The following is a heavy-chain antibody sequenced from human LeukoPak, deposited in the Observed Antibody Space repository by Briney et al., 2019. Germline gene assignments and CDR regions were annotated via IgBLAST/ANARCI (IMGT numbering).Heavy chain of an antibody. V-gene: IGHV4-39*07. CDR2: IYYSGST. CDR3: ARDTRSGWFGSMDV. CDR1: GGSISSSSYY. J-gene: IGHJ6*03. Sequence: SETLSLTCTVSGGSISSSSYYWGWIRQPPGKGLEWIGSIYYSGSTNYNPSLKSRVTISVDTSKNQFSLKLSSVTAADTAVYYCARDTRSGWFGSMDVWGKGTTVTVSS. D-gene: IGHD3-10*01.